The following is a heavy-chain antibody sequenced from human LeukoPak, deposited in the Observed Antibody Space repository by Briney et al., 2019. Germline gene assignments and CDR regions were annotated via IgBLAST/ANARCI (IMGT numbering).Heavy chain of an antibody. CDR2: MNPNSGNT. J-gene: IGHJ3*02. D-gene: IGHD5-18*01. CDR3: ARDTRKKWIQLWLRLNAFDI. Sequence: ASVKVSCKASGYTFTSYDINWVRQATGQGLEWMGWMNPNSGNTGYAQKFQGRVTMTRNTSISTAYMELSSLRSEDTAVYYCARDTRKKWIQLWLRLNAFDIWGQATMVTVSS. CDR1: GYTFTSYD. V-gene: IGHV1-8*01.